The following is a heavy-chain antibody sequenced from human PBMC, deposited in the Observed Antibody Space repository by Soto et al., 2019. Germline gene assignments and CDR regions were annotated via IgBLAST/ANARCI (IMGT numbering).Heavy chain of an antibody. J-gene: IGHJ4*02. Sequence: GGSLRLSCAASGFTFSSYAMSWVRQAPGKGLEWVSTISGGGGRTYYADSVKGRFTISRDNSKNTLYLQMNSLRAEDTDVYYCAKGVPDTYGCDYWGQGTLVTVSS. CDR2: ISGGGGRT. D-gene: IGHD5-18*01. CDR3: AKGVPDTYGCDY. CDR1: GFTFSSYA. V-gene: IGHV3-23*01.